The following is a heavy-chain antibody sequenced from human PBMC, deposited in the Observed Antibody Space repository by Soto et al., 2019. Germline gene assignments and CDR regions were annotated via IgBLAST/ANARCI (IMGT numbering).Heavy chain of an antibody. CDR2: IYHSGST. CDR3: ARPLMVGATVDAFDI. J-gene: IGHJ3*02. CDR1: GGSISSGGYS. Sequence: SETLSLTCAVSGGSISSGGYSWSWVRQPPGKGLEWIGYIYHSGSTYYNPSLKSRVTISVDRSKNQFSLKLSSVTAADTAMYYCARPLMVGATVDAFDIWGQGTMVTVSS. D-gene: IGHD1-26*01. V-gene: IGHV4-30-2*01.